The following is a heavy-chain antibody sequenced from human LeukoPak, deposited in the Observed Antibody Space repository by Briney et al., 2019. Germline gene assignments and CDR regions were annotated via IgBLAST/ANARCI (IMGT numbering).Heavy chain of an antibody. CDR3: ARYGSGTSYITNYFDY. CDR2: ISSDSRTI. D-gene: IGHD3-10*01. CDR1: GFTFSSYS. V-gene: IGHV3-48*02. J-gene: IGHJ4*02. Sequence: EGSLRLSCAASGFTFSSYSMNWVRQAPGKGLEWVSYISSDSRTIYYADSVKGRFTISRDNAKNSLYLQMKSLRDEDTAVYYCARYGSGTSYITNYFDYWGQGTLVTVPS.